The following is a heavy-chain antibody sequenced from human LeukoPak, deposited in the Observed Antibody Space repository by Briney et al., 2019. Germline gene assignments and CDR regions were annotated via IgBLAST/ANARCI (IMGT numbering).Heavy chain of an antibody. CDR3: ARGGLTAGFDY. Sequence: GGSLRLSCAAPGFTLSTSWMTWVRQAPGKGLEWVININRDGTQIDSLDSVRGRFTISRDSVNNALYLQMNSLRVEDTAVYYCARGGLTAGFDYWGQGTLVTVSS. J-gene: IGHJ4*02. CDR1: GFTLSTSW. D-gene: IGHD3-10*01. CDR2: INRDGTQI. V-gene: IGHV3-7*01.